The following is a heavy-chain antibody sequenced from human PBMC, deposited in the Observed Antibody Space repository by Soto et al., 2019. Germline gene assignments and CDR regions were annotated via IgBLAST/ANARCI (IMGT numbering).Heavy chain of an antibody. CDR1: GGTFNNYA. J-gene: IGHJ4*02. CDR2: IIPLFGTA. D-gene: IGHD1-26*01. Sequence: QVQLVQSGAAVKKPGSSVKVSCKASGGTFNNYAISWVRQAPGQGLEWMGGIIPLFGTANYAQKFEGRVMITRDKSTDTAYMELSCLNSDDTAVYYCATLIGEGYTGTYALDYWGQGTLVTVSS. V-gene: IGHV1-69*06. CDR3: ATLIGEGYTGTYALDY.